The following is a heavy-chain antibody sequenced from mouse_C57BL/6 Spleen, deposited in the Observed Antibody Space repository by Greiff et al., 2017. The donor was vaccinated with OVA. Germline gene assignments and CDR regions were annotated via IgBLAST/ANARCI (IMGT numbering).Heavy chain of an antibody. CDR1: GYTFTSYW. J-gene: IGHJ1*03. Sequence: QVQLQQPGAELVKPGASVKLSCKASGYTFTSYWMQWVKQRPGQGLEWIGEIDPSDSYTNYNQKFKGKATLTVDTSSSTAYMQLSSLTSEDSAVYYCARSSYYYGSSELSWYFDVWGTGTTVTVSS. CDR3: ARSSYYYGSSELSWYFDV. D-gene: IGHD1-1*01. CDR2: IDPSDSYT. V-gene: IGHV1-50*01.